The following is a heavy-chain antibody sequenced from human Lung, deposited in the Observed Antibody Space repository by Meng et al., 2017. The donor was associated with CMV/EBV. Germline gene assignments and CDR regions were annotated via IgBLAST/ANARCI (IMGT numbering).Heavy chain of an antibody. CDR1: GSSISSTSYF. CDR3: VRDLGRRVTSYFDR. V-gene: IGHV4-39*07. Sequence: SGSSISSTSYFWGWIRQPPGRGPEWIGSVYYSGTTYNNPSLKSRLTISIDTSKNQFSLKLSSVTAADTAFYYCVRDLGRRVTSYFDRWGQGILVTVSS. D-gene: IGHD3-10*01. CDR2: VYYSGTT. J-gene: IGHJ4*02.